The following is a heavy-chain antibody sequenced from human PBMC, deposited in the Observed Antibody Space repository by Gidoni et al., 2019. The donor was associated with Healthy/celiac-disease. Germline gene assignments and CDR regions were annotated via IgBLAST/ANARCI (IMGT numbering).Heavy chain of an antibody. J-gene: IGHJ4*02. D-gene: IGHD4-4*01. CDR1: GGSISSGGSY. V-gene: IGHV4-31*03. CDR2: LYYSGSI. Sequence: QVQLQESGPGLVQHSQTLSLTCPVTGGSISSGGSYWSWLRQHPGKGLEWIGYLYYSGSIYSNPSLTSRVTISVDTSKNQFSLKLSSVHAADTAVYYCARSAGYSKELFDYWGQGTLVTVSS. CDR3: ARSAGYSKELFDY.